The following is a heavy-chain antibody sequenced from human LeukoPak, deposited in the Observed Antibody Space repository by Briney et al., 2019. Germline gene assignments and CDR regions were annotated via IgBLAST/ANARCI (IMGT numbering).Heavy chain of an antibody. Sequence: GGSLRLSCAASGFTFSSYAMSWVRQAPGKGLEWVSAISGSGGSTYYADSVKGRFTISRDNSKSTLYLQMNSLRAEDTAVYYCAKAPYDSSGYYYLDWGQGTLVTVSS. V-gene: IGHV3-23*01. D-gene: IGHD3-22*01. J-gene: IGHJ4*02. CDR2: ISGSGGST. CDR3: AKAPYDSSGYYYLD. CDR1: GFTFSSYA.